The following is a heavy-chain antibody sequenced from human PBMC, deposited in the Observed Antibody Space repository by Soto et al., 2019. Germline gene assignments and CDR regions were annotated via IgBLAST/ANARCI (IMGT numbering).Heavy chain of an antibody. Sequence: SETLSLTCTFSGGSIISGGYYWSWIRQPPGKGLEWIGYIYYSGSTNYNPSLKSRVTISVDTSKNQFSLKLSSVTAADTAVYYCARDAQIGRGYSVYDTYWGQGTLVTVSS. D-gene: IGHD5-12*01. CDR3: ARDAQIGRGYSVYDTY. CDR2: IYYSGST. V-gene: IGHV4-61*08. CDR1: GGSIISGGYY. J-gene: IGHJ4*01.